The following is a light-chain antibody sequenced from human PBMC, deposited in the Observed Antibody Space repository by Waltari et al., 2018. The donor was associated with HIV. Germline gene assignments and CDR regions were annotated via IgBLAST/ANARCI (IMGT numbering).Light chain of an antibody. CDR1: QSISSY. CDR2: AAS. J-gene: IGKJ1*01. V-gene: IGKV1-39*01. CDR3: QQSYSTPPT. Sequence: DIQMTQSPSSLSASVGDRVTITCRASQSISSYLNWYQQKTGQAPKLLIYAASSLQSWVPSRFSGSGSGTDFTLTISSLRPEDFATYYCQQSYSTPPTFGQGTKVEIK.